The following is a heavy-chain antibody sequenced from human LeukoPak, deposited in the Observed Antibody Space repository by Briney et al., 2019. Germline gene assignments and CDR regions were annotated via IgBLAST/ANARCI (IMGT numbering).Heavy chain of an antibody. J-gene: IGHJ6*03. Sequence: ASVKVSCKASGYTFTSYYMHWVRQAPGQGLEWMGIINPSGGSTSYAQKFQGRVTMTRDMSTSTVYMELSSLRSEDTAVYYCASQGDIAARSIRPYYYYMDVWGKGTTVTASS. D-gene: IGHD6-6*01. V-gene: IGHV1-46*01. CDR2: INPSGGST. CDR3: ASQGDIAARSIRPYYYYMDV. CDR1: GYTFTSYY.